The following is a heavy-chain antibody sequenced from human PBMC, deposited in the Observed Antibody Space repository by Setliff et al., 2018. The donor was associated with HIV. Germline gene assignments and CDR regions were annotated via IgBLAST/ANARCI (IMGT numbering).Heavy chain of an antibody. CDR1: GYSISSGYY. CDR3: ARRRSSGWYHYFDY. D-gene: IGHD6-19*01. CDR2: IYHSGST. J-gene: IGHJ4*02. Sequence: SETLSLTCTVSGYSISSGYYWGWIRQPPGKGLEWIGSIYHSGSTYYNPSLKSRVTISVDTPKNQFSLKLSSVTAADTAVYYCARRRSSGWYHYFDYWGQGTLVTVSS. V-gene: IGHV4-38-2*02.